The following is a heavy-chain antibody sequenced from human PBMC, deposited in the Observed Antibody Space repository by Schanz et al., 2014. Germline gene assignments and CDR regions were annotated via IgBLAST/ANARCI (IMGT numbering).Heavy chain of an antibody. V-gene: IGHV3-30*03. CDR1: GFTFSSYG. J-gene: IGHJ3*01. CDR2: ISLDGSNQ. Sequence: QVQLVESGGGVVQPGRSLTLSCAASGFTFSSYGMHWVRQAPGKGLEWVAIISLDGSNQYYADSVKGRFTISRDNSKNTVYLQMNSLRSEDTAVYYCTRDRGALINHNDALDLWGQGAMVSVSS. CDR3: TRDRGALINHNDALDL. D-gene: IGHD3-16*01.